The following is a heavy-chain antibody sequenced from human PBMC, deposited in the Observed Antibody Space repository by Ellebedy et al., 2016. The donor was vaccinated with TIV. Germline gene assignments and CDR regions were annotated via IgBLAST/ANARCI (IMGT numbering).Heavy chain of an antibody. CDR3: ARVDTMGGNYYYYMDV. Sequence: GESLKISCAASGFTFSSHAMGWVRRAPGKGLEWVATINNGGDEIFLADPVKGRFTISRDNSKNTLYLEMNSLRAEDSAIYYCARVDTMGGNYYYYMDVWGKGTTVTVSS. CDR1: GFTFSSHA. V-gene: IGHV3-23*01. J-gene: IGHJ6*03. CDR2: INNGGDEI. D-gene: IGHD3-16*01.